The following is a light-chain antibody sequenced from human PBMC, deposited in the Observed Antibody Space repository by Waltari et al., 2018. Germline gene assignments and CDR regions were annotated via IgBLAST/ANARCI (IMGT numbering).Light chain of an antibody. CDR2: GAS. V-gene: IGKV3-20*01. J-gene: IGKJ1*01. CDR3: QHYLRLPVT. CDR1: QSVTRA. Sequence: EIVLTQSPGTLSLSPGESATLSCRTSQSVTRALAWYQQKTGQAPRLLIYGASNRATGIPDRFSGSESGTDFSLTISSLEPEDFAVYYCQHYLRLPVTFGQGTKVEVK.